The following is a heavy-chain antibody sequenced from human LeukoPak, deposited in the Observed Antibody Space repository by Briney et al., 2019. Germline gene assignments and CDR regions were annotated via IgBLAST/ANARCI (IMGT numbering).Heavy chain of an antibody. D-gene: IGHD6-19*01. Sequence: ASVKVSCKASGYTFTSYYMHWVRQAPGQGLEWMGIINPSGGSTSYAQKFQGRVTMTRDMSTSTVYMELSSLRSEDTAVYYCARDVTEDSSGWTFDYWGQGTLVTVSS. CDR3: ARDVTEDSSGWTFDY. V-gene: IGHV1-46*01. J-gene: IGHJ4*02. CDR2: INPSGGST. CDR1: GYTFTSYY.